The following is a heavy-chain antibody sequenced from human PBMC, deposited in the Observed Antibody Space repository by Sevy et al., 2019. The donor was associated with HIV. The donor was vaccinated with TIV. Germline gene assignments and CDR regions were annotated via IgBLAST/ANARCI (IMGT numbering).Heavy chain of an antibody. D-gene: IGHD3-3*01. V-gene: IGHV3-48*02. J-gene: IGHJ6*02. CDR1: GFTFSSYS. CDR3: ARDVPSYYDFWSGYYTPYYYGMDV. Sequence: GGSLRLSCAASGFTFSSYSMNWVRQAPGKGLEWVSYISSSSSTIYYAHSVKGRFTISRDNAKNSLYLQMNSLRDEDTAVYYCARDVPSYYDFWSGYYTPYYYGMDVWGQGTTVTVSS. CDR2: ISSSSSTI.